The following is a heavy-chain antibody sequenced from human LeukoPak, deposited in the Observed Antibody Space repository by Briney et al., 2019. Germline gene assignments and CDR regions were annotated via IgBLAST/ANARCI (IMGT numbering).Heavy chain of an antibody. CDR2: IKQDGSEK. Sequence: GGSLRLSCAASGFTSSSYWMSWVRQAPGKGLEWVANIKQDGSEKYYVDSVKGRFTISRDNAKNSLYLQMNSLRAEDTAVYYCARLPIAAAGHFDYWGQGTLVTVSS. V-gene: IGHV3-7*01. D-gene: IGHD6-13*01. CDR3: ARLPIAAAGHFDY. J-gene: IGHJ4*02. CDR1: GFTSSSYW.